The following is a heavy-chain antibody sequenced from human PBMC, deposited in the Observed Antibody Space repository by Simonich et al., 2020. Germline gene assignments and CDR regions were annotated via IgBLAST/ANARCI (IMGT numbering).Heavy chain of an antibody. CDR1: GFTFSSYS. Sequence: EVQLVESGGGLVKPGGSLRLSCAASGFTFSSYSMNWVRQAPGRGLEWVSPFIRRSSYIYYADSVKGRFTISRDNAKNSLYLQMNSLRAEDTAVYYCAREIEAGNAFDIWGQGTMVTVSS. CDR3: AREIEAGNAFDI. V-gene: IGHV3-21*01. J-gene: IGHJ3*02. CDR2: FIRRSSYI.